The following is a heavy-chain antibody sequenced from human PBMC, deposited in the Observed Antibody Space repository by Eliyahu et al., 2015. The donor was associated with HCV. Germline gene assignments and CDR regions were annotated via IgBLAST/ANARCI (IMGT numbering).Heavy chain of an antibody. J-gene: IGHJ4*02. D-gene: IGHD2-15*01. CDR3: ATYRRGSGRLFDY. CDR2: IKEDGSEK. CDR1: GXTXXNYW. V-gene: IGHV3-7*01. Sequence: EVQLVESGGGLVQPGGSLXLSXATSGXTXXNYWMXWVRQAPGKGLEWVANIKEDGSEKYYVDFVKGRFTISRDNAKNSLYLQMNSLRAEDTAVYHCATYRRGSGRLFDYWGQGILVTVSS.